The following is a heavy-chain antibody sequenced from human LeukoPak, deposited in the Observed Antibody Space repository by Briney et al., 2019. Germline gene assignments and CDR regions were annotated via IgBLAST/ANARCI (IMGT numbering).Heavy chain of an antibody. CDR3: AKASITMIVAYSPRGY. D-gene: IGHD3-22*01. Sequence: PGGSLRLSCAASGFTFSSYGMHWVRQAPGKGLEWVAFIRYDGSNKYYADSVKGRFTISRDNSKNTLYLQMNSLRAEDTAVYYCAKASITMIVAYSPRGYWGQGTLVTVSS. CDR1: GFTFSSYG. CDR2: IRYDGSNK. V-gene: IGHV3-30*02. J-gene: IGHJ4*02.